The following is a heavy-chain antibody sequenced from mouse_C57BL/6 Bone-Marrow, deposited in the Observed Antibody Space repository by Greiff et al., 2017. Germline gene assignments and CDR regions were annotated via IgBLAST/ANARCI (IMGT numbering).Heavy chain of an antibody. J-gene: IGHJ4*01. D-gene: IGHD2-5*01. V-gene: IGHV7-1*01. CDR3: ARDASYSNYRYAMDY. CDR2: SRNKANDYTT. Sequence: EVQRVESGGGLVQSGRSLRLSCATSGFTFSDFYMEWVRQAPGKGLEWIAASRNKANDYTTEYSASVKGRFIVSRDTSQSILYLQMNALRAEDTAIYYCARDASYSNYRYAMDYWGQGTSVTVSS. CDR1: GFTFSDFY.